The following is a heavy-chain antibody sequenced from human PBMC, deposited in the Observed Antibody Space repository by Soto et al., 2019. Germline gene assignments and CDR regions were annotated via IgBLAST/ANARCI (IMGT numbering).Heavy chain of an antibody. Sequence: LTCAVSGGSISSGGYSWSWIRQPPGKGLEWIGYIYHSGSTYYNPSLKSRVTISVDRSKNQFSLKLSSVTAADTAVYYCATGENYYDSSGYYYPAEYFQHWGQGTLGTVSS. CDR2: IYHSGST. V-gene: IGHV4-30-2*01. CDR1: GGSISSGGYS. J-gene: IGHJ1*01. D-gene: IGHD3-22*01. CDR3: ATGENYYDSSGYYYPAEYFQH.